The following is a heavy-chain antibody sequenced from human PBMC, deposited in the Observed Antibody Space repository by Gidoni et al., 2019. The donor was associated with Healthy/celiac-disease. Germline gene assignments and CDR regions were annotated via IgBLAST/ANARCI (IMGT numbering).Heavy chain of an antibody. CDR3: ARGPNNVDIVATITIPPDY. CDR2: INPSGGST. D-gene: IGHD5-12*01. V-gene: IGHV1-46*01. J-gene: IGHJ4*02. CDR1: GYTFTSYY. Sequence: QVQLVQSGAEVKQPGASVTVSCKASGYTFTSYYMHWVRQAPGQGLEWMGIINPSGGSTSYAQKFQGRVTMTRDTSTSTVYMELSSLRSEDTAVYYCARGPNNVDIVATITIPPDYWGQGTLVTVSS.